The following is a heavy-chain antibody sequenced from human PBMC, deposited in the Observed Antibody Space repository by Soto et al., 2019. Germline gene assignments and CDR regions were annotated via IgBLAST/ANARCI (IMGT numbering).Heavy chain of an antibody. J-gene: IGHJ5*02. D-gene: IGHD2-21*01. CDR3: ARDLIAPPNCLGP. CDR2: VYYSGTT. Sequence: WSVAEGTGEDRSGRWTWKRQPPGKGLEWIGYVYYSGTTNYNPFLKSRVTLSLDKSKNQFSLKMNSVTAADTAVYYSARDLIAPPNCLGPSGQ. CDR1: EGTGEDRSGR. V-gene: IGHV4-61*01.